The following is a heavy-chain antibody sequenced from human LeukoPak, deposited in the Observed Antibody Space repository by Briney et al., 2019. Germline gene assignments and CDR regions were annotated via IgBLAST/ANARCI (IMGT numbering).Heavy chain of an antibody. CDR1: GGSISSRSYY. V-gene: IGHV4-39*07. Sequence: SETLSLTCTVSGGSISSRSYYWGWIRQPPGKGLEWIGSIYYSGTTYYNPSLKSRVTISVDTSKNQFSLKLSSVTAADTAVYYCARDKAGTSCYDYWGQGTLVTVSS. D-gene: IGHD2-2*01. CDR3: ARDKAGTSCYDY. J-gene: IGHJ4*02. CDR2: IYYSGTT.